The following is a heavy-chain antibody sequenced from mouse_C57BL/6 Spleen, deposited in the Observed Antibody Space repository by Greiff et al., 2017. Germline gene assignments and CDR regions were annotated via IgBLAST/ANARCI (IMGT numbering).Heavy chain of an antibody. J-gene: IGHJ4*01. CDR2: ISSGGSYT. Sequence: EVQGVESGGDLVKPGGSLKLSCAASGFTFSSYGMPWVRQTPDKRLEWVATISSGGSYTYYPDSVKGRITIARDNAKNTLYLQMSSLKSEDTAMYYCARIYYDYDGRAMDYWGQGTSVTVSS. CDR1: GFTFSSYG. V-gene: IGHV5-6*01. CDR3: ARIYYDYDGRAMDY. D-gene: IGHD2-4*01.